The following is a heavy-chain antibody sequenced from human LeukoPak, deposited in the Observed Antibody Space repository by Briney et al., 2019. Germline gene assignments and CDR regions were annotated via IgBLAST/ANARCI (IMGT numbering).Heavy chain of an antibody. J-gene: IGHJ4*02. D-gene: IGHD1-26*01. V-gene: IGHV3-7*01. CDR2: IKQDGSEK. CDR3: ARDAGWEIPEGFDY. CDR1: GFTFSSYW. Sequence: GGSLRLSCAASGFTFSSYWMSWVRQAPGKGLEWVANIKQDGSEKYYVDSVKGRFTISRDNAKKSLYLQMNSLRAEDTAVYYCARDAGWEIPEGFDYWGQGTLVTVSS.